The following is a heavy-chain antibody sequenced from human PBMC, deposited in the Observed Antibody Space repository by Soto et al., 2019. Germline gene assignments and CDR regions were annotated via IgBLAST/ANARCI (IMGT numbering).Heavy chain of an antibody. Sequence: HPGGSLRLSCAASGFTFSNYWMSWVRQAPGKGLEWVANIKQDGSEKYYVDSVKGRFTISRDNAKNSLYLQMNSLRAEDTAAYYCTRDLIILVVPAAHDYWGQGTVVTFSS. J-gene: IGHJ4*02. CDR1: GFTFSNYW. CDR2: IKQDGSEK. CDR3: TRDLIILVVPAAHDY. V-gene: IGHV3-7*01. D-gene: IGHD2-2*01.